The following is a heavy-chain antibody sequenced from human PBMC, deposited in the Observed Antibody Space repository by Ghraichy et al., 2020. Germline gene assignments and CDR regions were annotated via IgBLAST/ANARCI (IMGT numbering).Heavy chain of an antibody. J-gene: IGHJ3*02. V-gene: IGHV4-61*02. CDR1: GGSISSGSYY. Sequence: TLSLTCTVSGGSISSGSYYWSWIRQPAGKGLEWIGRIYTSGSTNYNPSLKSRVTISVDTSKNQFSLKLSSVTAADTAVYYCARDPVGALGGAFDIWGQGTMVTVSS. CDR2: IYTSGST. CDR3: ARDPVGALGGAFDI. D-gene: IGHD1-26*01.